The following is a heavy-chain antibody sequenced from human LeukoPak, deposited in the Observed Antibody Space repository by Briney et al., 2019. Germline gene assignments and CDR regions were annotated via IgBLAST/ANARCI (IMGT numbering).Heavy chain of an antibody. D-gene: IGHD3-22*01. J-gene: IGHJ3*02. CDR2: IYSSGST. Sequence: EPSETLSLTCTVSGGSISYYYWNWIRQPPGKGLEWIGYIYSSGSTNYNPSLKSRVTISLDTSKNQFSLKLSSVTAADTAVYYCARMGDYYDSSGYRHDAFDIWGQGTMVTVSS. CDR3: ARMGDYYDSSGYRHDAFDI. V-gene: IGHV4-59*01. CDR1: GGSISYYY.